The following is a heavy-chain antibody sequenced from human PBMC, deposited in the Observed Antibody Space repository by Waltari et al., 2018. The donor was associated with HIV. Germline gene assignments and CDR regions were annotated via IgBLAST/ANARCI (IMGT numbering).Heavy chain of an antibody. V-gene: IGHV3-48*02. CDR2: ISSSRSAL. CDR1: GLTFSSNG. Sequence: EVQLVESGGGLVQPGGSLRLSCAASGLTFSSNGINWVRQAPGQVLECVSYISSSRSALYYADSVKGRFTISRDNAKNSLYLQMNSLRDEDTALYYCAILSSSGWYQDWGQGTLVIVSS. CDR3: AILSSSGWYQD. J-gene: IGHJ4*02. D-gene: IGHD6-19*01.